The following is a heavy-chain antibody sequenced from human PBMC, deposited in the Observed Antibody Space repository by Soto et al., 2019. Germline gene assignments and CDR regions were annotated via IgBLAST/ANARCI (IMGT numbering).Heavy chain of an antibody. CDR2: INSNTGGT. CDR3: ARESVVTGTHPFDY. D-gene: IGHD1-7*01. CDR1: GYTFKDYF. J-gene: IGHJ4*02. V-gene: IGHV1-2*02. Sequence: QVQLVQSGAEVKEPGASVKVSCKASGYTFKDYFLHWVRQAPGQGLEWMGWINSNTGGTNYAQKFQGRVTKTGNTPISTAYMELSSLTSGDTAVYHCARESVVTGTHPFDYRGQGTLFTV.